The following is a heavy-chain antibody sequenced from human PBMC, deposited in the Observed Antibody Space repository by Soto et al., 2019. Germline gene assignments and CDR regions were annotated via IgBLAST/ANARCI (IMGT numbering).Heavy chain of an antibody. J-gene: IGHJ5*01. CDR2: IYKSATT. CDR3: ARGRYCLTGRCFPNWFDS. CDR1: GDSISNLDYF. D-gene: IGHD7-27*01. Sequence: SETLSLTCSVSGDSISNLDYFWAWIRQPPGQALEYIGYIYKSATTYYNPPFESRVAISVDTSKSQFSLNVTSVTAADTAVYFCARGRYCLTGRCFPNWFDSWGQGALVTVSS. V-gene: IGHV4-30-4*01.